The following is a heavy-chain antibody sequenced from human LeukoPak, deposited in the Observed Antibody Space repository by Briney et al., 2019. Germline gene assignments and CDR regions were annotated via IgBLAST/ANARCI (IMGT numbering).Heavy chain of an antibody. CDR2: ISAYNGNT. CDR3: ARAARIAAAGTPFDY. V-gene: IGHV1-18*01. CDR1: GYTFTSYG. J-gene: IGHJ4*02. D-gene: IGHD6-13*01. Sequence: GASVKVPCKASGYTFTSYGISWVRQAPGQGLEWMGWISAYNGNTNYAQKLQGRVTKTTDTSTSTAYMELRSLRSDDTAVYYCARAARIAAAGTPFDYWGQGTLVTVSS.